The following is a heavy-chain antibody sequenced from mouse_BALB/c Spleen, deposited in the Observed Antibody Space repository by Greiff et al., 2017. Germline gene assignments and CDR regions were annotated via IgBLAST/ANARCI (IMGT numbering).Heavy chain of an antibody. CDR2: IDPANGNT. CDR1: GFNIKDTY. J-gene: IGHJ1*01. Sequence: EVQRVESGAELVRSGASVKLSCTASGFNIKDTYMHWVKQRPEQGLEWIGRIDPANGNTKYDPKFQGKATITADTSSNTAYLQLSSLTSEDTAVYYCARQGWYFDVWGAGTTVTVSS. V-gene: IGHV14-3*02. CDR3: ARQGWYFDV.